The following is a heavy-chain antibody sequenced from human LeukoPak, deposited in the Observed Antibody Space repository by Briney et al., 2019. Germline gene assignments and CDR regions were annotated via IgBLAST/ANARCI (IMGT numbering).Heavy chain of an antibody. D-gene: IGHD6-19*01. CDR3: ARAKSIAVAGFDY. V-gene: IGHV1-3*01. CDR1: GYTFTSYA. Sequence: ASVKVSCKASGYTFTSYAMHWVRQAPGQRLEWMGWINAGNGNTKYSQKFQGRVTITRDTSASTAYMELSSLRSEDTAVYYCARAKSIAVAGFDYWGQGTLVTVSS. CDR2: INAGNGNT. J-gene: IGHJ4*02.